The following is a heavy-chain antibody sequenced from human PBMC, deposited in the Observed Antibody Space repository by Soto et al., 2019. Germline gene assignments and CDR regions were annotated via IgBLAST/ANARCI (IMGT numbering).Heavy chain of an antibody. CDR3: VRSGDIYNVLDY. CDR2: SSNSGTFT. D-gene: IGHD3-10*02. CDR1: GFSISDHY. Sequence: QVQLVESGGGLVKPGGSLRLSCAASGFSISDHYMSWIRQAPGKGLEWVSYSSNSGTFTKYADSVKGRFSISRDNAKNSLYLEINRLRGEDTAIYYCVRSGDIYNVLDYWGQGTLVTVSS. V-gene: IGHV3-11*05. J-gene: IGHJ4*02.